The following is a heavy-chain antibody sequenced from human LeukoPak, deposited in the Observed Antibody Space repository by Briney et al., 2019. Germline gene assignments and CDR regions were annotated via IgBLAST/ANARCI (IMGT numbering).Heavy chain of an antibody. CDR2: INPNSGGT. V-gene: IGHV1-2*02. D-gene: IGHD6-13*01. CDR1: GYTFTGYY. CDR3: ARVLLTTYSSSWYRGPPDFDY. Sequence: ASVKVSCKASGYTFTGYYMHWVRQAPGQGLKWMGWINPNSGGTNYAQKFQGRVTMTRDTSISTAYMELSRLRSDDTAVYYCARVLLTTYSSSWYRGPPDFDYWGQGTLVTVSS. J-gene: IGHJ4*02.